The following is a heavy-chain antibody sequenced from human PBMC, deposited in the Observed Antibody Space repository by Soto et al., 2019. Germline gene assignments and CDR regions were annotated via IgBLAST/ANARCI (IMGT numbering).Heavy chain of an antibody. CDR2: IIPIFGTA. Sequence: GVSVKVSCKASGGTFSSYAISWVRQAPGQGLEWMGGIIPIFGTANYAQKFQGRVTITADESTSTAYMELSSLRSEDTAVYYCARDLRTTNNWFDPWGQGTLVTVSS. CDR3: ARDLRTTNNWFDP. V-gene: IGHV1-69*13. D-gene: IGHD1-7*01. J-gene: IGHJ5*02. CDR1: GGTFSSYA.